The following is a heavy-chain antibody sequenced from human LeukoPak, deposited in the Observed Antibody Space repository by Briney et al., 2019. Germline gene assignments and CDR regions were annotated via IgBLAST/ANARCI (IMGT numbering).Heavy chain of an antibody. Sequence: SETLSLTCTVSGGSISSYYWSWIRQPPGKGLEWIGYIYYSGSTNYNPSLKSRVTISEDTSKNQFSLKLSSVTAADTAVYYCARGFYDSRDYYFDYWGQGTLVTVSS. J-gene: IGHJ4*02. D-gene: IGHD3-22*01. CDR3: ARGFYDSRDYYFDY. CDR1: GGSISSYY. V-gene: IGHV4-59*01. CDR2: IYYSGST.